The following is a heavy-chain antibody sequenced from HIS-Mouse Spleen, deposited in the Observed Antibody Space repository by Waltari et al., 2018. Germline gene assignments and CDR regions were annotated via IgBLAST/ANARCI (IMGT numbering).Heavy chain of an antibody. D-gene: IGHD6-13*01. Sequence: QVQLVESGGGVVQPGRSLRLSCAASGAPCRSPGMHCVRQAPGKGLEWVAVISYDGSNKYYADSVKGRFTISRDNSKNTLYLQMNSLRAEDTAVYYCAKEYSSSHNWFDPWGQGTLVTVSS. CDR1: GAPCRSPG. CDR3: AKEYSSSHNWFDP. CDR2: ISYDGSNK. J-gene: IGHJ5*02. V-gene: IGHV3-30*18.